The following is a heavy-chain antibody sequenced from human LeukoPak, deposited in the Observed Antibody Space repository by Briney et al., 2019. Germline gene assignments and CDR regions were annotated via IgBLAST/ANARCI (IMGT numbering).Heavy chain of an antibody. CDR2: IYYSGST. D-gene: IGHD3-16*02. CDR3: AWSLGELSASPYYYGMDV. CDR1: GGSISSGGYY. Sequence: PSETLSLTCTVSGGSISSGGYYWSWVRQHPGKGLEWIGYIYYSGSTYYNPSLKSRVTISVDTSKNQFSLKLSSVTAADTAVYYCAWSLGELSASPYYYGMDVWGQGTTVTVSS. V-gene: IGHV4-31*03. J-gene: IGHJ6*02.